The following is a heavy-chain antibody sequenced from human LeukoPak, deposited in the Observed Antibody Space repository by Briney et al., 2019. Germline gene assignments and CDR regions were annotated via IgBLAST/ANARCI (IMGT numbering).Heavy chain of an antibody. CDR1: GYTFTSYD. J-gene: IGHJ4*02. CDR3: ARRSGATGTPLGY. CDR2: MNPNSGNT. D-gene: IGHD1-1*01. Sequence: GASVKVSCKASGYTFTSYDINWVRQATGQGPEWMGWMNPNSGNTGYPQNFQGRVNITRNTSISTAYLELSSLRPEDTAVYYCARRSGATGTPLGYWGQGTLVTVSS. V-gene: IGHV1-8*03.